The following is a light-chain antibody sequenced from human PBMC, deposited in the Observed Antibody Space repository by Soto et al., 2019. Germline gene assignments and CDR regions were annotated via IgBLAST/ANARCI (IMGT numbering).Light chain of an antibody. CDR1: SSDVGGYNY. J-gene: IGLJ2*01. CDR2: AVS. V-gene: IGLV2-14*01. CDR3: SSYTSSSTLVV. Sequence: QSALTQPASVSGSPGQSITISCTGTSSDVGGYNYVSWYQQHPGKAPKLMIYAVSNLPSGVSNRFSGSKSGNTASLTISGLQAEDEADYYCSSYTSSSTLVVFGGGTKLTVL.